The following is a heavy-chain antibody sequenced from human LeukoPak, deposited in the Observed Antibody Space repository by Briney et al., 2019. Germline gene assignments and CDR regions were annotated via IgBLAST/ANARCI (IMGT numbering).Heavy chain of an antibody. CDR1: GYTLTELP. J-gene: IGHJ4*02. CDR2: FDPGNGET. V-gene: IGHV1-24*01. CDR3: AAGGIYSLLDY. D-gene: IGHD2-15*01. Sequence: ASVKVSCKVSGYTLTELPMHWVRQAPGKGLEWMGGFDPGNGETIYAQNFQGRVTMTEDTSTDTAYLELSSLTSEDTAMYYCAAGGIYSLLDYWGQGTLVTVSS.